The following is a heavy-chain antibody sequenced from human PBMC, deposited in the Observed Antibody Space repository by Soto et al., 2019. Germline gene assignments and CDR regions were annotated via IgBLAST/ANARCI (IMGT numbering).Heavy chain of an antibody. D-gene: IGHD5-18*01. CDR1: GCSITSYY. Sequence: XETLSLPCTVAGCSITSYYCCWIRQPPGKGLEWIGYIYYSGSTNYNPSLKSRVTISVDTSKNQFSLKLSPVTAADTAVYYCASGLDSYGYKYYFDYWGQGPLVTVSS. CDR3: ASGLDSYGYKYYFDY. CDR2: IYYSGST. V-gene: IGHV4-59*01. J-gene: IGHJ4*02.